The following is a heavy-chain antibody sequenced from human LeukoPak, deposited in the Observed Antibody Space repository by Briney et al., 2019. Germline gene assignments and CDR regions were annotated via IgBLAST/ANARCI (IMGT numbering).Heavy chain of an antibody. Sequence: SETLSLTCTVSGGSISSYYWSWIRQPAGKGLEWIGRIYTSGSTNYNPSLKSRVTMSVDTSKNQFSLQLTSVTAADTAVYYCARLSSSSIHFDYWGQGTLVTVSS. CDR2: IYTSGST. J-gene: IGHJ4*02. CDR1: GGSISSYY. V-gene: IGHV4-4*07. D-gene: IGHD6-6*01. CDR3: ARLSSSSIHFDY.